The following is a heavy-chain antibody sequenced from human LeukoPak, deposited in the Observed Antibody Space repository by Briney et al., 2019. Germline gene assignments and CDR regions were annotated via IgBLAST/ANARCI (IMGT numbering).Heavy chain of an antibody. CDR3: ARGGCYSNYYYYYMDV. D-gene: IGHD4-11*01. CDR2: IYYSGST. Sequence: SETLSLTCTVSGGSISSSSYYWGWIRQPPGKGLEWIGSIYYSGSTYYNPSLKSRVTISVDTSKNQFSLKLSSVTAADTAVYYCARGGCYSNYYYYYMDVWGKGTTVTVSS. V-gene: IGHV4-39*07. J-gene: IGHJ6*03. CDR1: GGSISSSSYY.